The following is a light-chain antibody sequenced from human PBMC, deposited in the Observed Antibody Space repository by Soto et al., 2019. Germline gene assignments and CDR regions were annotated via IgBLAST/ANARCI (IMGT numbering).Light chain of an antibody. Sequence: EIVMTQSPATLSESPGERATLSCRASQSVSSNLAWYQQKPGQAPSVPIYGPPTRVPGIPAWFSGSGSGTEFTLSITSLQSEDFAFYYCQQYSTWALTFGGGTTVEI. CDR1: QSVSSN. CDR2: GPP. J-gene: IGKJ4*01. V-gene: IGKV3-15*01. CDR3: QQYSTWALT.